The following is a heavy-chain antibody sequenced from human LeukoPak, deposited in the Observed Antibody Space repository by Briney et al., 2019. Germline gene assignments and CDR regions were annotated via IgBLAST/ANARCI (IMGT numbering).Heavy chain of an antibody. D-gene: IGHD4/OR15-4a*01. CDR2: ISGSGGNT. J-gene: IGHJ4*02. CDR1: GFTFSSYA. V-gene: IGHV3-23*01. Sequence: PGGSLRLSCAASGFTFSSYAMTWVRQAPGKGLEWVSGISGSGGNTYYADSVKGRFTISRDNSKNTLYLQLNSLRAEDTAVYYCAKDGYAMVSFFDYWGQGTLVPVSS. CDR3: AKDGYAMVSFFDY.